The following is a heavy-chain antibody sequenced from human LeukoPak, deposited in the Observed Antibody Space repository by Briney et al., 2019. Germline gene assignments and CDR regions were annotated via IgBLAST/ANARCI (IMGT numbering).Heavy chain of an antibody. CDR1: GGSINNSISY. J-gene: IGHJ3*02. CDR3: ARDQIRIASAFDI. Sequence: PSETLSLTCIVSGGSINNSISYWGWIRQPPGKGLEWIASIYYSGRTYYNPSLKSRVTISVDTSKNQFSLKLSSVTAADTAVYYCARDQIRIASAFDIWGQGTMVTVSS. V-gene: IGHV4-39*07. D-gene: IGHD2/OR15-2a*01. CDR2: IYYSGRT.